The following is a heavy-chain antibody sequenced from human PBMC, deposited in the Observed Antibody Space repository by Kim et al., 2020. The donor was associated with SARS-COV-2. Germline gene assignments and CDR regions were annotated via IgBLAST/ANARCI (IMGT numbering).Heavy chain of an antibody. CDR2: ISSSSSYI. D-gene: IGHD5-18*01. CDR3: ARETTLGYSYGTDY. CDR1: GFTFSSYS. Sequence: GGSLRLSCAASGFTFSSYSMNWVRQAPGKGLEWVSSISSSSSYIYYADSVKGRFTISRDNAKNSLYLQMNSLRAEDTAVYYCARETTLGYSYGTDYWGQGTLVTVSS. J-gene: IGHJ4*02. V-gene: IGHV3-21*01.